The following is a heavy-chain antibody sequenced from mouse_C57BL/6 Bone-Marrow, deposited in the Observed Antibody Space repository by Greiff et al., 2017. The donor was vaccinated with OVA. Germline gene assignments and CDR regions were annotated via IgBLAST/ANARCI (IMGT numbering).Heavy chain of an antibody. Sequence: QVQLKQSGAELVRPGTSVKVSCKASGYAFTNYLIEWVKQRPGQGLEWIGVINPGSGGTNYNEKFKGKATLTADKSSSTAYMQLSSLTSEDSAVYFCARRSDYDGDWYFDVWGTGTTVTVSS. CDR2: INPGSGGT. D-gene: IGHD2-4*01. V-gene: IGHV1-54*01. CDR3: ARRSDYDGDWYFDV. J-gene: IGHJ1*03. CDR1: GYAFTNYL.